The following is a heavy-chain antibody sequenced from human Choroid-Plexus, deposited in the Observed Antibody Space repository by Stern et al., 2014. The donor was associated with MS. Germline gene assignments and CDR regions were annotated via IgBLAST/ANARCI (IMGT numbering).Heavy chain of an antibody. CDR1: GFTFGSCA. D-gene: IGHD2/OR15-2a*01. CDR2: VSYDGSNK. Sequence: VQLVESGGGVVQPGRPLRLSCVASGFTFGSCAMHWVRPAPGKGLEWVAGVSYDGSNKYYADSVKGRFTISRDNSQNTLYMQMSSLRPEDTAVYYCAKDRQYLTYCFDHWGQGSLVTVSS. J-gene: IGHJ5*02. CDR3: AKDRQYLTYCFDH. V-gene: IGHV3-30*18.